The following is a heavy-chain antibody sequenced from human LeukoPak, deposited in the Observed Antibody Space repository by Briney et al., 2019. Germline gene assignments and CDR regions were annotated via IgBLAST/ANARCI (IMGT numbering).Heavy chain of an antibody. CDR3: ARGGYSYDYFKAPFDY. Sequence: ASVKVSCKASGYTFTGYYMHWVRQAPGQGLEWMGIINPRGGGTSSAQKFQGRVSLIRDTSTSTVYMELSSLRSEDTAVYYCARGGYSYDYFKAPFDYWGQGTLVTVSS. D-gene: IGHD5-18*01. CDR2: INPRGGGT. V-gene: IGHV1-46*01. CDR1: GYTFTGYY. J-gene: IGHJ4*02.